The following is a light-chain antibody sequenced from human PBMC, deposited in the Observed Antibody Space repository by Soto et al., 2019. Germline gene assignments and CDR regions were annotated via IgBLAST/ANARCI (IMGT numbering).Light chain of an antibody. V-gene: IGKV1-5*01. CDR2: DAS. CDR3: QQYQSYFLT. J-gene: IGKJ3*01. Sequence: DIQMTQSPSTLSASVGDRVTITCRASQSISSSLAWYQQKPGKAPKLLIYDASSLESGVPSRFSGSGFGTEFTLTISGLQPDDFATYYCQQYQSYFLTFGPGTTVDMK. CDR1: QSISSS.